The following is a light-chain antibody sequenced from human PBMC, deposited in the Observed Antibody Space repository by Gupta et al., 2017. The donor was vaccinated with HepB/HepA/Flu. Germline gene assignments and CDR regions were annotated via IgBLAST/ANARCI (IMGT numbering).Light chain of an antibody. J-gene: IGLJ1*01. CDR2: VGTGGIVG. CDR3: GADHGSGSNFAYV. V-gene: IGLV9-49*01. CDR1: SGYSNYK. Sequence: QPVLPPPPSASASLGASVTLTCTLSSGYSNYKVDWYQQRPGKGPRFVMRVGTGGIVGSKGEGIPDRFSVLGSGLSRYLTIKNIQEEDESDYHCGADHGSGSNFAYVFGTGTKVTVL.